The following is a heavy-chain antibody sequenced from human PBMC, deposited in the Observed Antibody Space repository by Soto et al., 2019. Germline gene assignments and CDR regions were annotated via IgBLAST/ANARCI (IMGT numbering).Heavy chain of an antibody. V-gene: IGHV4-61*01. CDR1: GGSVSSGSYY. J-gene: IGHJ6*02. CDR2: IYYSGST. CDR3: ARGEDAFFYYGLDV. Sequence: ETLSLTCTVSGGSVSSGSYYWSWIRQPPGKGLEWIGYIYYSGSTNYNPSLKSRVTISVDTSKNQFSLKLSSVTTADTAVYYCARGEDAFFYYGLDVWGQGITVTVSS.